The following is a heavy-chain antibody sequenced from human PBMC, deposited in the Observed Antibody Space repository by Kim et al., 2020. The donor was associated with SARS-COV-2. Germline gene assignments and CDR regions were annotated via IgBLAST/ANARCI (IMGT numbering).Heavy chain of an antibody. D-gene: IGHD6-19*01. Sequence: GGSLRLSCAASGFTFSSYWMTWVRQAPGKGLEWVSNIKQDGNQKYYVDSVKGRFTISRDNAKNSLYLQMNSLRAEDTAVYYCARDGDLYSSGKDAFDIWG. V-gene: IGHV3-7*01. CDR3: ARDGDLYSSGKDAFDI. CDR1: GFTFSSYW. J-gene: IGHJ3*02. CDR2: IKQDGNQK.